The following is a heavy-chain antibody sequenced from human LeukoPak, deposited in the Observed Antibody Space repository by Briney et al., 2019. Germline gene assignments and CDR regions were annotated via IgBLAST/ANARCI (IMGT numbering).Heavy chain of an antibody. Sequence: GGSLRLSCAASGFTFSSYAMHWVRQAPGKGLEWVAVISYDGSNKYYADSVKGRFTISRDNSKNTLYLQMNSLRAEDTAVYCCARDNVLSGYYGSSGSLGYFDYWGQGTLVTVSS. J-gene: IGHJ4*02. V-gene: IGHV3-30-3*01. D-gene: IGHD3-22*01. CDR2: ISYDGSNK. CDR1: GFTFSSYA. CDR3: ARDNVLSGYYGSSGSLGYFDY.